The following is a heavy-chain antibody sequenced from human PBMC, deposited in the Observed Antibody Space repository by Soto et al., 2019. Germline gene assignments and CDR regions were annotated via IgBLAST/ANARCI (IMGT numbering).Heavy chain of an antibody. D-gene: IGHD4-17*01. J-gene: IGHJ4*02. CDR3: AKHDYGGNAGYFDY. CDR1: GFTFSSYA. Sequence: GGSLRLSCAASGFTFSSYAMSWVRQAPGKGLEWVSAISGSGGSTYYTDSVKGRFTISRDNSKNTLYLQMNSLRAEDTAVYYCAKHDYGGNAGYFDYWGQGTLVTVSS. V-gene: IGHV3-23*01. CDR2: ISGSGGST.